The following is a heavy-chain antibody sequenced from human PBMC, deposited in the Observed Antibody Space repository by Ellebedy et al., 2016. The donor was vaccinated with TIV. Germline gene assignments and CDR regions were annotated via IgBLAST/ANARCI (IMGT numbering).Heavy chain of an antibody. CDR3: ARDRDYLFDY. D-gene: IGHD4-11*01. J-gene: IGHJ4*02. CDR1: GYTFTSNG. V-gene: IGHV1-18*04. CDR2: ISTYNGNT. Sequence: AASVKVSCKPSGYTFTSNGISWVRQSPGPGLEWMGWISTYNGNTNYAQKFQDRVNMTTDTSTSTAYMELRSLRSDDTAVYYCARDRDYLFDYWGQGTLVTVSS.